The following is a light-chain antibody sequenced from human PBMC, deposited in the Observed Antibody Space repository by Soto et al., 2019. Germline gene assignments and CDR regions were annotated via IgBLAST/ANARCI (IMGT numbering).Light chain of an antibody. CDR2: DAS. V-gene: IGKV3-11*01. J-gene: IGKJ1*01. CDR3: QQRSNWPWT. CDR1: HSMINY. Sequence: EIVLTQSPATLSLSPGERATLSCRASHSMINYLAWYQQKPGQAPRLLIYDASNRATGIPARFSGSGSGTDFTLTISSLEPEDFAVYYCQQRSNWPWTFGQGTKVEIK.